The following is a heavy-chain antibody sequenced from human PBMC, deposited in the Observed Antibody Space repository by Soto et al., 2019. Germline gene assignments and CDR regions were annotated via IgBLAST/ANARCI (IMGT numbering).Heavy chain of an antibody. CDR2: ISGSCGST. CDR3: AKGPKILGPYYMDV. V-gene: IGHV3-23*01. CDR1: GFTFSSYA. J-gene: IGHJ6*03. D-gene: IGHD3-16*01. Sequence: GGSLRLSCAASGFTFSSYAMSWVRQAPGKGLEWVSAISGSCGSTYYADSVKGRFTISRDNSKNTLYLQMNSLRAEDTAVYYCAKGPKILGPYYMDVWGKGTTVTVSS.